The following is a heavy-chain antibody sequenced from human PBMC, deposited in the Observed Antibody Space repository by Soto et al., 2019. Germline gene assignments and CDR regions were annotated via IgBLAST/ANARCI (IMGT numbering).Heavy chain of an antibody. CDR2: ISYDGSTI. J-gene: IGHJ5*02. D-gene: IGHD6-13*01. CDR3: ARHPERIAQIGWFDP. Sequence: GGSLRLSCAASGFTFSSYGMHWVRQAPGKGLEWVAVISYDGSTIYYADSVKGRFTISRDNAKNSLYLQMNSLRAEDTAVYYCARHPERIAQIGWFDPWGQGTLVTVSS. V-gene: IGHV3-30*03. CDR1: GFTFSSYG.